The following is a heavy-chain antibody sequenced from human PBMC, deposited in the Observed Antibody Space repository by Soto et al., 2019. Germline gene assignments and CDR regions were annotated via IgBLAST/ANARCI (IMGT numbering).Heavy chain of an antibody. CDR1: GFTFSDHG. CDR2: IWYDGSHK. CDR3: GKDGGAQVSWFDP. V-gene: IGHV3-33*06. Sequence: QVQLVESGGGVVQPGRSLRLSCAASGFTFSDHGMHWVRQAPGKGLEWVAVIWYDGSHKFYADSVKGRFTISRDNSRNTLYLQMNSLRGEDTAVYWCGKDGGAQVSWFDPWGQGALVTVSS. J-gene: IGHJ5*02. D-gene: IGHD1-26*01.